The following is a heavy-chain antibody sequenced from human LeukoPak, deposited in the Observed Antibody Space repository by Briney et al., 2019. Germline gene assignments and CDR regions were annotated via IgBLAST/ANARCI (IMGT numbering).Heavy chain of an antibody. J-gene: IGHJ6*02. CDR3: ARVFSGYVSYGMDV. CDR2: IYYSGST. D-gene: IGHD3-22*01. Sequence: SETLSLTCTVSGGSISSSSYYWGWIRQPPGKGLEWIGYIYYSGSTNYNPSLKSRVTISVDTSKNQFSLKLSSVTAADTAVYYCARVFSGYVSYGMDVWGQGTTVTVSS. CDR1: GGSISSSSYY. V-gene: IGHV4-61*05.